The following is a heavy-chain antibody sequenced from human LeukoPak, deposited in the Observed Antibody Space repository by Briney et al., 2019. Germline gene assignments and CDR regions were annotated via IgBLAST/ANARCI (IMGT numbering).Heavy chain of an antibody. V-gene: IGHV1-18*01. D-gene: IGHD1-14*01. CDR2: ISAYNGNT. CDR1: GYTFTSYG. J-gene: IGHJ4*02. Sequence: ASVKVSCKASGYTFTSYGISWVRQAPGQGLEWMGWISAYNGNTNYAQKLQGRVTMTTDTSTSTAYMELRSLRSDDTAGYYCAXGTXLGTPPDYFDYWGQGTLVTVSS. CDR3: AXGTXLGTPPDYFDY.